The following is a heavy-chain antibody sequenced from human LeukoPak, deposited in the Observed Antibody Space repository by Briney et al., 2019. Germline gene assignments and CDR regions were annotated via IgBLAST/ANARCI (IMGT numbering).Heavy chain of an antibody. V-gene: IGHV3-23*01. D-gene: IGHD3-22*01. CDR3: ASRNYYDSSGYYYYYFDY. Sequence: GGSLRLSCAASGFTVSSNYMNWVRQAPGKGLEWVSGISGSGTSTYYADSVKGRFTISRDNSKNTLYLQMNSLRAEDTAVYYCASRNYYDSSGYYYYYFDYWGQGILVTVSS. J-gene: IGHJ4*02. CDR2: ISGSGTST. CDR1: GFTVSSNY.